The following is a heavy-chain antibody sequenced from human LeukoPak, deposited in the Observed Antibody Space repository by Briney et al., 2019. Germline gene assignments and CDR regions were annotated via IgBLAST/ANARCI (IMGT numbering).Heavy chain of an antibody. CDR1: GGSISSSSYY. J-gene: IGHJ4*02. CDR3: ATTTGPAYYFDY. V-gene: IGHV4-39*01. CDR2: IYYSGST. D-gene: IGHD4-17*01. Sequence: PSETLSLTCTVSGGSISSSSYYWGWIRQPPGKGLEWIGSIYYSGSTYYNPSLKSRVTISVDTSRNQFSLKLSSVTAADTAVYYCATTTGPAYYFDYWGQGTLVTVSS.